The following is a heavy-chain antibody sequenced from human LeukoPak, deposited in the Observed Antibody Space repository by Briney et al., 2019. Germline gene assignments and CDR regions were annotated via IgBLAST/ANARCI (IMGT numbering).Heavy chain of an antibody. J-gene: IGHJ4*02. V-gene: IGHV3-21*01. Sequence: PGGSLRLSCAASGFTFSSYSMNWVRQAPGKGLEWVSSISSSSSYIYYADSVKGRFTISRDNAKNSLYLQMNSLRAEDTAVYYCARDIYYYDSSGYPIIVDWGQGTLVTVSS. CDR1: GFTFSSYS. CDR3: ARDIYYYDSSGYPIIVD. D-gene: IGHD3-22*01. CDR2: ISSSSSYI.